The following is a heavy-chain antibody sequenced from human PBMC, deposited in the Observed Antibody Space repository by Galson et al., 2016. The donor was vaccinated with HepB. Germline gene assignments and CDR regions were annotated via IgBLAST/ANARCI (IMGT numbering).Heavy chain of an antibody. Sequence: SLRLSCAASGFTFSNFGMHWVRQAPGKGLEWVAVISHGGSNRYYSDSVKGRFTISRDNSKNTVNLEMNSLRAEDTAVYYCARESLAVADAVHFDYWGQGNLVTVSS. CDR1: GFTFSNFG. V-gene: IGHV3-30*03. J-gene: IGHJ4*02. CDR2: ISHGGSNR. D-gene: IGHD6-19*01. CDR3: ARESLAVADAVHFDY.